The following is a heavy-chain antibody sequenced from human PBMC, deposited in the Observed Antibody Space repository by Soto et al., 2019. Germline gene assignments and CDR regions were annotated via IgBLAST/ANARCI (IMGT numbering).Heavy chain of an antibody. CDR2: IKSKTDGGTS. Sequence: ESGGGLVKPGGSLRLSCAASGFAFNNAWMSWVRQAPGKGLEWVGRIKSKTDGGTSDYAAPVKGRFTISRDDSQNTLYLQMTSLKTEDTAVYYCTREGWHLYWGQGTLVTVSS. D-gene: IGHD6-19*01. V-gene: IGHV3-15*01. CDR3: TREGWHLY. J-gene: IGHJ4*02. CDR1: GFAFNNAW.